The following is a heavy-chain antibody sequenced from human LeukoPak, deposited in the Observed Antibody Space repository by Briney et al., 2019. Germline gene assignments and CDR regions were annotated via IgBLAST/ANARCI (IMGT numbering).Heavy chain of an antibody. CDR2: INSDGSST. CDR3: ARIPGGSGSQFDY. CDR1: GFTFSSYW. Sequence: GGSLRLSCAASGFTFSSYWMHWVRQAPGKGLVWVSRINSDGSSTSYADSAKGRFTISRDNAKNTLYLQMNSLRAEDTAVYYCARIPGGSGSQFDYWGQGTLVTVSS. D-gene: IGHD3-10*01. V-gene: IGHV3-74*01. J-gene: IGHJ4*02.